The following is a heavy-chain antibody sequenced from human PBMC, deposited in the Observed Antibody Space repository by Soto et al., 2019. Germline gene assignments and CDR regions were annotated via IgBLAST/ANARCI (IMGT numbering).Heavy chain of an antibody. CDR1: GGSISSSNW. D-gene: IGHD1-26*01. Sequence: SETLSLTCAVSGGSISSSNWWSWVRQPPGKGLEWIGEIYHSGSTNYNPSLKSRVTISVDKSKNQFSLKLSSVTAADTAVYYCARKSWGKGLYFDYWGQGTLVTVSS. V-gene: IGHV4-4*02. J-gene: IGHJ4*02. CDR2: IYHSGST. CDR3: ARKSWGKGLYFDY.